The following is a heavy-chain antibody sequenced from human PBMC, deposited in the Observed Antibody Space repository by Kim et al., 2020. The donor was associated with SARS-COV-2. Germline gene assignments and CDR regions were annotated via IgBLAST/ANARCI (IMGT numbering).Heavy chain of an antibody. J-gene: IGHJ4*02. CDR1: GYSFTSYW. D-gene: IGHD4-17*01. V-gene: IGHV5-51*01. CDR2: IYPGDSDT. Sequence: GESLKISCKGSGYSFTSYWIGWVRQMPGKGLEWMGIIYPGDSDTRYSPSFQGQVTISADKSISTAYLQWSSLKASDTAMYYCARRAAAGYGDMGGFDYWGQGTLVTVSS. CDR3: ARRAAAGYGDMGGFDY.